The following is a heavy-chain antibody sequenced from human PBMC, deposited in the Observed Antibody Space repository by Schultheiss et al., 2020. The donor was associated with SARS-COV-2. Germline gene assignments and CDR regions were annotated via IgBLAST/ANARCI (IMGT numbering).Heavy chain of an antibody. CDR2: IYNSGST. V-gene: IGHV4-61*01. J-gene: IGHJ6*02. CDR3: ARGMFSILDV. D-gene: IGHD3-10*02. Sequence: SQTLSLTCAVSGYSISSGYYWSWIRQPPGKGLEWIGYIYNSGSTNYNPSLKSRVTIPVDTSKNQFFLKLTSVTAADTAVYYCARGMFSILDVWGQGTTVTVSS. CDR1: GYSISSGYY.